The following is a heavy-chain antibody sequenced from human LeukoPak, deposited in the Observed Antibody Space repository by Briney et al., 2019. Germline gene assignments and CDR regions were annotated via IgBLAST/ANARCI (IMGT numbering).Heavy chain of an antibody. CDR2: IYTSGST. CDR3: ARERSGYSGYDPFDY. D-gene: IGHD5-12*01. J-gene: IGHJ4*02. V-gene: IGHV4-4*07. Sequence: SETLSLTCTVSAGSISRYYWSWIRQPAGKGLEWIGRIYTSGSTNYNPSLKSRVTMSVDTSKNQFSLNLSSVTAADTAVYYCARERSGYSGYDPFDYWGQGTLVTVSS. CDR1: AGSISRYY.